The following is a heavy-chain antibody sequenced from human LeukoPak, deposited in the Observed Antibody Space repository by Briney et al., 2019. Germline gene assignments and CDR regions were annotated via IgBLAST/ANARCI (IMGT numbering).Heavy chain of an antibody. D-gene: IGHD3-10*02. CDR2: IYNSGST. Sequence: TGGSLRLSCAASGFTVRTYYLSWVRQVPGKGLEWVSVIYNSGSTYYADSVKGRFTISRDNSKNTLYLQMNSLRAEDTAVYYCARSGGHVFDYWGQGTLVTVSA. CDR1: GFTVRTYY. J-gene: IGHJ4*02. CDR3: ARSGGHVFDY. V-gene: IGHV3-53*01.